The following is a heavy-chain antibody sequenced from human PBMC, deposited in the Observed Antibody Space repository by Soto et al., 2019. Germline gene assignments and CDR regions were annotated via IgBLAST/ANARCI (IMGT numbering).Heavy chain of an antibody. V-gene: IGHV3-7*03. J-gene: IGHJ4*01. D-gene: IGHD3-10*01. CDR1: GLTFSGHW. CDR3: ASRPSDVTYHGGFDY. CDR2: IKQDGSEK. Sequence: EVQLVESGGGLVQPGGSLRLSCAASGLTFSGHWMTWVRQAPGKGLEWVANIKQDGSEKYYVDSVKGRFTISRDNGKNALFLQMNSLRVADTAVYYCASRPSDVTYHGGFDYWGHGPLVTVSS.